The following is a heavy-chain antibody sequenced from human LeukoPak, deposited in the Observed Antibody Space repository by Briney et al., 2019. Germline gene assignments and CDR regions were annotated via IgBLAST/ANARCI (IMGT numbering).Heavy chain of an antibody. CDR1: GFTFSSYG. CDR2: ISYDGSNQ. D-gene: IGHD3-22*01. J-gene: IGHJ4*02. CDR3: AKGSHYYDSGGYYIEY. Sequence: PGRSLRLSCAASGFTFSSYGMHWVSQAPGKGLEWVAVISYDGSNQYYAVSVKGRFTISRDNSKNTLYLQMNSLRPDDTAVYFCAKGSHYYDSGGYYIEYWGQGTLVAVSS. V-gene: IGHV3-30*18.